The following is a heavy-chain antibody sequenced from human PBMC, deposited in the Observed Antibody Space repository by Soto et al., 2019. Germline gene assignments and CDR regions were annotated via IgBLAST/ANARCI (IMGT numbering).Heavy chain of an antibody. CDR2: IYYIGNP. V-gene: IGHV4-39*07. D-gene: IGHD4-17*01. Sequence: PSVTLSVTCSVAGGSISSGSYSWGWIRQPPGKGLEWIGTIYYIGNPYYTPSLKSRLTISLHTSKNQFSLTLDSVTAADTAVYYCASTPHHTDDFDYWGQGTLVTVSS. J-gene: IGHJ4*02. CDR3: ASTPHHTDDFDY. CDR1: GGSISSGSYS.